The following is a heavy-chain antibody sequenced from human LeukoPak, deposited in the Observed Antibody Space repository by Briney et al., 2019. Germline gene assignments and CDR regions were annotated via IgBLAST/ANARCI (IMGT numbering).Heavy chain of an antibody. D-gene: IGHD3-3*01. CDR2: IIPIFGTA. V-gene: IGHV1-69*13. CDR1: GGTFSSYA. CDR3: ARGIFGVVLDAFDI. Sequence: ASVKVSCKASGGTFSSYAISWVRQAPGQGLEWMGGIIPIFGTANYAQKFQGRVTITADESTSTAYMELSSLRSEDTAVYYCARGIFGVVLDAFDIWGQGTMVTVSS. J-gene: IGHJ3*02.